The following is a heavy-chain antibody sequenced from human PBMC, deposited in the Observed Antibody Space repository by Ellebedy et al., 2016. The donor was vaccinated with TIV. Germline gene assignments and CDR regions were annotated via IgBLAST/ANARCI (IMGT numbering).Heavy chain of an antibody. J-gene: IGHJ6*02. CDR3: AKDILAGASTPDGMDV. V-gene: IGHV3-43*01. CDR1: GFTFDDYT. CDR2: ISWDGGST. D-gene: IGHD2-15*01. Sequence: GESLKISXAASGFTFDDYTMHWVRQAPGKGLEWVSLISWDGGSTYYADSVKGRFTISRDNSKNSLYLQMNSLRTEDTALYYCAKDILAGASTPDGMDVWGQGTTVTVSS.